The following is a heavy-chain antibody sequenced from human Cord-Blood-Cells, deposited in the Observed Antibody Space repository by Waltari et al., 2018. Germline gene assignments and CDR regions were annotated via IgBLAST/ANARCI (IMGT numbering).Heavy chain of an antibody. D-gene: IGHD2-2*01. J-gene: IGHJ6*02. Sequence: EVQLVESGGGLVQPGGSLRLSCAASGFTFSSYAMSWVRQAPGKGLEWVSAISVSGGSTYYADSVKGRFTISRDNSKNTLYLQMNSLRAEDTAVYYCAKASKDIVVVPAAINNYYYYGMDVWGQGTTVTVSS. V-gene: IGHV3-23*04. CDR3: AKASKDIVVVPAAINNYYYYGMDV. CDR1: GFTFSSYA. CDR2: ISVSGGST.